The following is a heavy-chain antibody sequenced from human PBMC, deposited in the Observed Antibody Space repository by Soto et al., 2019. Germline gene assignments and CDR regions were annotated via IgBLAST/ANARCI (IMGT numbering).Heavy chain of an antibody. D-gene: IGHD1-1*01. V-gene: IGHV3-23*01. Sequence: EVQLLESGGGLVQPGGSLRLSCSASGFTFSSYAMSWVPQAPGKGLEWVSAIRGSGGSTYYPDSVKAGFTISRYNSKNTLYLKMNSLRPEVTAVYYFAKETTSHWGQGTLLTVCS. CDR2: IRGSGGST. J-gene: IGHJ4*02. CDR1: GFTFSSYA. CDR3: AKETTSH.